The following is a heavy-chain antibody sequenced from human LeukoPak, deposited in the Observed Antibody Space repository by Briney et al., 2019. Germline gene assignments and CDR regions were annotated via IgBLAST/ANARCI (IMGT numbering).Heavy chain of an antibody. D-gene: IGHD6-19*01. Sequence: GGSLRLSCAASEFTFTSYELNWVRQAPGKGLEWVSEISGSGDNTYYVDSVKGRFTISRDNSKNTLYLQMNSLRAEDTAVYYCAKRKYSSGGIFDYWGQGTLVTVSS. J-gene: IGHJ4*02. CDR2: ISGSGDNT. CDR1: EFTFTSYE. V-gene: IGHV3-23*01. CDR3: AKRKYSSGGIFDY.